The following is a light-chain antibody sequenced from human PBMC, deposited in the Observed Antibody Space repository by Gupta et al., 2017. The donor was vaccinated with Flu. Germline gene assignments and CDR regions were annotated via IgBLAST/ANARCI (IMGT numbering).Light chain of an antibody. CDR1: QSLLHSNGYYY. V-gene: IGKV2-28*01. CDR3: MQPLQTPRT. J-gene: IGKJ1*01. CDR2: LGS. Sequence: DIVMTQSPLFLFVTPGESASISCRSSQSLLHSNGYYYLDWYLQKPGQSPQLLIYLGSNRASGVPDRFSGSGSGTDFTLEISRVEAEDAGVYYCMQPLQTPRTFGQGTKVEIK.